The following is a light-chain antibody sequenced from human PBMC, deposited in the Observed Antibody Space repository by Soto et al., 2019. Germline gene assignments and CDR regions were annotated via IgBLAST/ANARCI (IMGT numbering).Light chain of an antibody. CDR2: KAS. Sequence: DSQRTQSPSTLSASVGDRVTITCRASQSISSWLAWYQQKPGKAPKLLIYKASSLESGVPSRFSGSGSGTEFTLTISSLQPDDFATYYCQQYNSYSRTFGQGTKVDVK. J-gene: IGKJ1*01. V-gene: IGKV1-5*03. CDR1: QSISSW. CDR3: QQYNSYSRT.